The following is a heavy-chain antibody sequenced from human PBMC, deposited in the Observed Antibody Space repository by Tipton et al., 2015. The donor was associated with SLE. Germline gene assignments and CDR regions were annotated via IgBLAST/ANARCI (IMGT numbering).Heavy chain of an antibody. Sequence: TLSLTCTVYGGSFSGYYWSWIRQPPGKGLEWIGEINRSGSTNYNPSLKSRVTISVDTSKNQFSLKLSSVTAADTAVYYCARGRDNERNYYYGMDVWGQGTTVTVSS. V-gene: IGHV4-34*01. CDR1: GGSFSGYY. D-gene: IGHD1-1*01. J-gene: IGHJ6*02. CDR2: INRSGST. CDR3: ARGRDNERNYYYGMDV.